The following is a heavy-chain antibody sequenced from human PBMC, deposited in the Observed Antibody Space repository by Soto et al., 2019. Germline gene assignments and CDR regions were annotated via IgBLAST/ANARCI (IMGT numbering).Heavy chain of an antibody. CDR1: GGTFLSYA. V-gene: IGHV1-69*13. CDR3: AYRRDYYDSSGYQAYFDY. Sequence: SVKVSCKASGGTFLSYAISLLLQAPGEVLEWMGGIIPIFGTANYAQKFQGRVTITADESTSTAYMELSSLRSEDTAVYYCAYRRDYYDSSGYQAYFDYWGQGTLVTVSS. CDR2: IIPIFGTA. D-gene: IGHD3-22*01. J-gene: IGHJ4*02.